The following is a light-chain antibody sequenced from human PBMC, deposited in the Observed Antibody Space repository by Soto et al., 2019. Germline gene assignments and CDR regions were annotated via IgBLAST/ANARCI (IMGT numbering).Light chain of an antibody. V-gene: IGKV3-20*01. J-gene: IGKJ2*01. Sequence: EIVLTQSPGTLSLSPGERATLSFRASQSLSTNYLAWYQQQPGQTPRLLIYAASSRATGIPDRFSGSGSGTDFTLTISRLEPEDFAMYYCHQYVNSPYTFGQGTNLEI. CDR3: HQYVNSPYT. CDR1: QSLSTNY. CDR2: AAS.